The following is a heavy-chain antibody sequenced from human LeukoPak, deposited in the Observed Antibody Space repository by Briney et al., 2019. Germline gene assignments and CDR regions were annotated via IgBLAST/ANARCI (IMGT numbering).Heavy chain of an antibody. V-gene: IGHV3-23*01. CDR2: ISGSGGST. D-gene: IGHD6-13*01. CDR3: ANLLSSSLGVYYGMDV. J-gene: IGHJ6*02. CDR1: GFTFNSYA. Sequence: PGGSLRLSCAASGFTFNSYAMTWVRQAPGKGLEWVSLISGSGGSTYYADSVKGRFTISRDNSKNTLYLQMNSLRAEDTAVYYCANLLSSSLGVYYGMDVWGQGTTVTVSS.